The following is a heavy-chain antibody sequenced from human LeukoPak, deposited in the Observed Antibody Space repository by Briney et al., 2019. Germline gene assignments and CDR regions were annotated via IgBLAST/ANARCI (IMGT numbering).Heavy chain of an antibody. CDR3: AKDLDWRQWLAFDY. CDR1: GFTFSSYA. D-gene: IGHD6-19*01. V-gene: IGHV3-23*01. Sequence: GGSLRLSCAASGFTFSSYAMSWVHQAPGKGLEWVSAISGSGGSTYYADSVKGRFTISRDNSKNTLYLQMNSLRAEDTAVYYCAKDLDWRQWLAFDYWGQGTLVTVSS. J-gene: IGHJ4*02. CDR2: ISGSGGST.